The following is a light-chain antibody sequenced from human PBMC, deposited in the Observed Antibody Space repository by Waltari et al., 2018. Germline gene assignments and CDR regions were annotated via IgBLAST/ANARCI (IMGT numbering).Light chain of an antibody. CDR3: SAWDDGLGGPV. CDR1: SSSIGSNL. Sequence: QSVLTQAPSASGTPGQRVTISCSGSSSSIGSNLVCWYQQLPGTAPKLLIYRNEQRPSGFPDRISGSKAGTSASLTISGLQPDDDGDYYCSAWDDGLGGPVFGTGTRVTVL. V-gene: IGLV1-47*01. CDR2: RNE. J-gene: IGLJ1*01.